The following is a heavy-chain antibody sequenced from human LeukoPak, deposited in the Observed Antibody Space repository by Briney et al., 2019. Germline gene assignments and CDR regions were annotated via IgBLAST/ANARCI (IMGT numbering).Heavy chain of an antibody. CDR2: IYYSGST. Sequence: SETLSLTCTVSGGSISSYYWSWIRQPPGKGLEWIGYIYYSGSTNYNPSLKSRVTISVDTSKNQFSLKLSSVTAADTAVYYCARGDVVVVTATPDYWGQGTLVTVSS. V-gene: IGHV4-59*01. CDR1: GGSISSYY. CDR3: ARGDVVVVTATPDY. D-gene: IGHD2-21*02. J-gene: IGHJ4*02.